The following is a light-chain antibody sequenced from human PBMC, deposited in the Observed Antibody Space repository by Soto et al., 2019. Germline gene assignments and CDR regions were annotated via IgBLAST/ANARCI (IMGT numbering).Light chain of an antibody. J-gene: IGKJ1*01. V-gene: IGKV1-17*01. Sequence: DIQMTQSPSSLSASVGDRVTITCRASQGIRNDLGWFQQKPGKAPKRLIYDASSLQSGVPSRFGGSGSGTEFTLTISSLQPEDSATYYCLQYSNYPWTFGQGTKVEIQ. CDR3: LQYSNYPWT. CDR2: DAS. CDR1: QGIRND.